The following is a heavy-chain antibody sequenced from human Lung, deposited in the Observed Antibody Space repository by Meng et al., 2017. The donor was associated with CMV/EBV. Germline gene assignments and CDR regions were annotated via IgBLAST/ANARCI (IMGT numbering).Heavy chain of an antibody. CDR2: ITPASGGK. J-gene: IGHJ4*02. CDR1: GSPFLDYY. CDR3: ARVPTHCRSSSCYPFDFDY. V-gene: IGHV1-2*05. Sequence: VLFVLAGAELCKSGAPVMGSCQAPGSPFLDYYIPWLGQGPGNGFECLVRITPASGGKSHAQKFQGRVSMTRDTSISTSNMAMSSLRYADSVVFYCARVPTHCRSSSCYPFDFDYWGQGTLVTVSS. D-gene: IGHD2-2*01.